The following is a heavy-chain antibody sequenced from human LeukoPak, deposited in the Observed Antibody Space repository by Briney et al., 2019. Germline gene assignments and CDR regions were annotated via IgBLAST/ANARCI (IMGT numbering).Heavy chain of an antibody. V-gene: IGHV1-46*01. CDR2: INPSGGST. J-gene: IGHJ4*02. CDR1: GYTFTSYY. Sequence: ASVKVSCKASGYTFTSYYMHWVRQAPGQGLEWMGIINPSGGSTSYAQKFQGRVTMTRDMSTSTVYMELSSLRSEDTAVYYCATELGYCSGGNCYGAPDYWGQGTLVTVSS. D-gene: IGHD2-15*01. CDR3: ATELGYCSGGNCYGAPDY.